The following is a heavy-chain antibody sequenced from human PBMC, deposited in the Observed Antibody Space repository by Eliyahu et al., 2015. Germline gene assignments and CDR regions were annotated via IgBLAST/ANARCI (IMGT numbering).Heavy chain of an antibody. D-gene: IGHD6-6*01. CDR2: INHSGST. CDR3: ARARRDSSSPGFDY. Sequence: WIGEINHSGSTNYNPSLKSRVTISVDTSKNQFSLKLSSVTAADTAVYYCARARRDSSSPGFDYWGQGTLVTVSS. J-gene: IGHJ4*02. V-gene: IGHV4-34*01.